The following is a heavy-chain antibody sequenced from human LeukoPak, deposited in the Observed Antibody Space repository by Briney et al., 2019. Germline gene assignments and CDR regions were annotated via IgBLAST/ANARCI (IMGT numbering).Heavy chain of an antibody. CDR3: ARQQSITMVRGLGDWFDP. CDR1: SVSISSYY. CDR2: IYYSGST. D-gene: IGHD3-10*01. V-gene: IGHV4-59*08. J-gene: IGHJ5*02. Sequence: SETLSLTCTVSSVSISSYYWSWIRQPPGKGLEWLVYIYYSGSTNYNPTLKSRVTISVDTSKNQFSMNLSSVNAADTAVYYCARQQSITMVRGLGDWFDPWGQGTLVTVSS.